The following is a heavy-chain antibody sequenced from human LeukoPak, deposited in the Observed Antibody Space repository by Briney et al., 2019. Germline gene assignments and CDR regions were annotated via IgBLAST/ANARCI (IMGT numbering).Heavy chain of an antibody. CDR3: ARDRYNWNYSYFDY. D-gene: IGHD1-7*01. Sequence: PGGSLRLSCEGSGFTFSNYWMGWVRQAPGKGLQWVANIKTDGSEKYYVDSVKGRFTISRDNSKNTLYLQMNSLRAEDTAVYYCARDRYNWNYSYFDYWGQGTLVTVSS. J-gene: IGHJ4*02. CDR1: GFTFSNYW. CDR2: IKTDGSEK. V-gene: IGHV3-7*01.